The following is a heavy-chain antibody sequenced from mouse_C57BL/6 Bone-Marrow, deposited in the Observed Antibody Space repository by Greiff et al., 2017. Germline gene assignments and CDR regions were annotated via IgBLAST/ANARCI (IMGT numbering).Heavy chain of an antibody. Sequence: EVKLVESGGGLVQPKGSLKLSCAASGFSFNTYAMNWVRQAPGKGLEWVARIRSKSNNYATYYADSVKDRFTISRDDAESMLYLQMNNLKTEDTAMYYCVRDPYGKNLWAMDYWGQGTSVTVSS. CDR3: VRDPYGKNLWAMDY. V-gene: IGHV10-1*01. J-gene: IGHJ4*01. CDR1: GFSFNTYA. CDR2: IRSKSNNYAT. D-gene: IGHD2-1*01.